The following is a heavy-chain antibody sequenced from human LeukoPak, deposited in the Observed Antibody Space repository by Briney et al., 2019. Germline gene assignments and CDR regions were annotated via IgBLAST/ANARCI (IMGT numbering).Heavy chain of an antibody. CDR1: GFTFSSYA. V-gene: IGHV3-30*04. CDR2: ISYDGSNK. Sequence: GGSLRLSCAASGFTFSSYAMHWVRQAPGEGLEWVAVISYDGSNKYYADSVKGRFTISRDNSKNTLYLQMNSLRAEDTAVYYCAREGHIGGFDYWGQGTLVTVSS. CDR3: AREGHIGGFDY. D-gene: IGHD2-21*01. J-gene: IGHJ4*02.